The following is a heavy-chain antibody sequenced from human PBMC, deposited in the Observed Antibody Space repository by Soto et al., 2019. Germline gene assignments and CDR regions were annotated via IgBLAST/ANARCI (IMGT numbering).Heavy chain of an antibody. Sequence: ASVKVSCKASGYTFTSYGISWVRQAPGQGLEWMGWISAYNGNTNYAQKLQGRVTMTTDTSTSTAYMELRSLRSDDTAVYYCARGWGYDFWSGYYLSPSYYFDYWGQGTLVTVSS. V-gene: IGHV1-18*01. J-gene: IGHJ4*02. CDR3: ARGWGYDFWSGYYLSPSYYFDY. D-gene: IGHD3-3*01. CDR1: GYTFTSYG. CDR2: ISAYNGNT.